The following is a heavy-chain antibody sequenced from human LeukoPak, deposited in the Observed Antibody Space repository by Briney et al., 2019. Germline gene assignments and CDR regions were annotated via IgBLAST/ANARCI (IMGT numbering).Heavy chain of an antibody. CDR2: IYHSGTT. D-gene: IGHD6-13*01. V-gene: IGHV4-39*01. CDR3: ASQAILAAADTDY. Sequence: PSETLSLTCTVSGGSISSSSYYWGWIRQPPGKGLECIGSIYHSGTTYYNPSLKSRVTISVDTPKNQFSLKLSSVTAADTAIYYCASQAILAAADTDYWGQGTLVTVSS. J-gene: IGHJ4*02. CDR1: GGSISSSSYY.